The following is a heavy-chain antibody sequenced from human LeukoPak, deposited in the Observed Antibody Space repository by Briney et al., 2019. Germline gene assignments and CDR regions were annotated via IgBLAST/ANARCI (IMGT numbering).Heavy chain of an antibody. CDR2: IYYSGST. D-gene: IGHD5-18*01. Sequence: SETLSLTCTVSGGSISSSSYSWGWIRQPPGKGLEWIGSIYYSGSTYYNPSLKSRVTISVDTSKNQFSLKLSSVTAADTAVYYCARVDTADAFDIWGQGTMVTVSS. CDR3: ARVDTADAFDI. CDR1: GGSISSSSYS. J-gene: IGHJ3*02. V-gene: IGHV4-39*01.